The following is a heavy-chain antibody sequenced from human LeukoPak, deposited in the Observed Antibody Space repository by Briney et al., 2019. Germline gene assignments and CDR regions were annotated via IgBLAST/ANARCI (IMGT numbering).Heavy chain of an antibody. Sequence: SETLSLTCTVSGDSITSYYWNWTRQPPGKGLEWIGYMYNSGSTNCNPSLKSRVTILVDTSKNQFSLKLTTVTAADTAVYYCVREKGRGMGLDVWGKGTTVTVSS. CDR2: MYNSGST. V-gene: IGHV4-59*01. CDR1: GDSITSYY. J-gene: IGHJ6*04. D-gene: IGHD6-13*01. CDR3: VREKGRGMGLDV.